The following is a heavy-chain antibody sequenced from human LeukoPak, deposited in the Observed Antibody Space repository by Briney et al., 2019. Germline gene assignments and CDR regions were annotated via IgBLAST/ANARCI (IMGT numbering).Heavy chain of an antibody. Sequence: SVKVSCKASGGTFSSYAISWVRQAPGQGLEWMGGIIPIFGTANYAQKFQGRVTITADESTSTAYMELSSLRSEDTAVYYCARDPPYCTNGVCYGPPGVWFDPWGQGTLVTVSS. CDR2: IIPIFGTA. CDR1: GGTFSSYA. D-gene: IGHD2-8*01. V-gene: IGHV1-69*13. CDR3: ARDPPYCTNGVCYGPPGVWFDP. J-gene: IGHJ5*02.